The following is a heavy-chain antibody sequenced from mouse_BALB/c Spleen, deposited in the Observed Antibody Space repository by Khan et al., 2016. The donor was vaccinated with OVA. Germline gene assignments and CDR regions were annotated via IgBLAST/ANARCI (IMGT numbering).Heavy chain of an antibody. CDR3: TRDGAYYRNDGWFAY. J-gene: IGHJ3*01. Sequence: VQLQESGAELARPGASVKMSCKASGYTFTTYTIHWIKQRPGQGLEWIGFINPNNVCTNYNQKFKDKATLTADKSSTTAYMQLNSLTSDDSAVYYCTRDGAYYRNDGWFAYWGQGTLVTVSA. D-gene: IGHD2-14*01. CDR1: GYTFTTYT. V-gene: IGHV1-4*01. CDR2: INPNNVCT.